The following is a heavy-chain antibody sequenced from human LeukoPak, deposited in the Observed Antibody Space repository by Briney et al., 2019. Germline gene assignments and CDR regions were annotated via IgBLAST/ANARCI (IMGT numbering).Heavy chain of an antibody. Sequence: PGGSLRLSCAASGFTFSSYVMHWVRQAPGKGLEWVAIISYDGSNEYYADSVKGRFTISRDNTKNSLYLQMSSLRAEDTAVYYCARAMTWGQGTLVSVSS. J-gene: IGHJ5*02. CDR3: ARAMT. CDR2: ISYDGSNE. CDR1: GFTFSSYV. V-gene: IGHV3-30*04.